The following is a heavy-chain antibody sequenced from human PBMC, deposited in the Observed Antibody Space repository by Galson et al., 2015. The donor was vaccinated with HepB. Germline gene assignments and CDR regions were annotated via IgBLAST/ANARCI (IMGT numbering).Heavy chain of an antibody. Sequence: SLRLSCAASGFTFSSYSMNWARQAPGKGLEWVSSISSSSAYIYYADSVKGRFTISRDNAKNSLYLQMNSLRAGDTAVYYCARGQSPGSYYYYYAMDVWGQGTAVTVSS. V-gene: IGHV3-21*01. D-gene: IGHD3-10*01. CDR3: ARGQSPGSYYYYYAMDV. J-gene: IGHJ6*02. CDR1: GFTFSSYS. CDR2: ISSSSAYI.